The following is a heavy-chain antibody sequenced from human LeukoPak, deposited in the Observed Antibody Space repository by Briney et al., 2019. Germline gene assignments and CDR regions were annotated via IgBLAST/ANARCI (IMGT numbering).Heavy chain of an antibody. Sequence: SETLSLTCSVSGYSVSSGYYWGWIRQPPGKGLEWIESIYHSESTYYNPSLKSRVTLSTDTSKNQFSLKLTSVTAADTAVYFCARVGDYGDYVNWFDPWGQGNLVTVSS. J-gene: IGHJ5*02. CDR3: ARVGDYGDYVNWFDP. CDR2: IYHSEST. V-gene: IGHV4-38-2*02. CDR1: GYSVSSGYY. D-gene: IGHD4-17*01.